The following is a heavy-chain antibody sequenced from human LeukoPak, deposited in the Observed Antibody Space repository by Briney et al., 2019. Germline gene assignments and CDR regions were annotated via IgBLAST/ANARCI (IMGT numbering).Heavy chain of an antibody. D-gene: IGHD6-13*01. CDR1: AYTFRSYG. CDR2: MNPNSGNT. J-gene: IGHJ4*02. V-gene: IGHV1-8*02. CDR3: ARGRVHSSSWYYY. Sequence: ASVKVSCKASAYTFRSYGISWVRQATGQGLEWMGWMNPNSGNTGYAQKFQGRVTMTRNTSISTAYMELSSLRSEDTAVYYCARGRVHSSSWYYYWGQGTLVTVSS.